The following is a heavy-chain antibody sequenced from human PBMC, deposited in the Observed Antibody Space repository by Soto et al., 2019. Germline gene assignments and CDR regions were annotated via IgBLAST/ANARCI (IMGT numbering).Heavy chain of an antibody. CDR1: GFTFSSYS. CDR2: ISSSSIYT. CDR3: ARDFKESQYYYYCMDV. Sequence: GGSLRLSCVVSGFTFSSYSMNWVRQAPGKGREWVSSISSSSIYTYYADSVKGRFTISRDNAKNSVYLQMNSLRAEDTAVYYCARDFKESQYYYYCMDVWGKGTTVTVSS. J-gene: IGHJ6*03. D-gene: IGHD3-10*01. V-gene: IGHV3-21*06.